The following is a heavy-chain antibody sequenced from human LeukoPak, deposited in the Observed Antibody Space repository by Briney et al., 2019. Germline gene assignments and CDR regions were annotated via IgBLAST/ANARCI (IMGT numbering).Heavy chain of an antibody. CDR1: GGSISSYY. Sequence: PSETLSLTCTVSGGSISSYYWNWIRQPPGKGLEWIGYIYNSGSTNYNPSLKSRVTISVDTSKNQFSLKLSSVTAADTAVYYCARGVEMATIFDYWGQGTLVTVSS. D-gene: IGHD5-24*01. V-gene: IGHV4-59*01. CDR2: IYNSGST. J-gene: IGHJ4*02. CDR3: ARGVEMATIFDY.